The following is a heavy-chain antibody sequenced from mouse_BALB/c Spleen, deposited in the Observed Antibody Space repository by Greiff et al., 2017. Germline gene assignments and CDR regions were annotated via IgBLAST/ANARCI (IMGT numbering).Heavy chain of an antibody. D-gene: IGHD2-14*01. CDR1: GYNFTSYW. J-gene: IGHJ4*01. Sequence: QVQLQQPGAELVKPGTSVKLSCKASGYNFTSYWINWVKLRPGQGLEWIGDIYPGSGSTNYNEKFKSKATLTVDTSSSTAYMQLSSLASEDSALYYCARAGYDEGYYDMDDGGKGTSVTVSS. V-gene: IGHV1-55*01. CDR2: IYPGSGST. CDR3: ARAGYDEGYYDMDD.